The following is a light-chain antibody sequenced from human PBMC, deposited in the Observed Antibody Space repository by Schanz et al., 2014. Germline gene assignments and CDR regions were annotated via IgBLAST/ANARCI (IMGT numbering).Light chain of an antibody. J-gene: IGLJ3*02. CDR2: DVS. Sequence: QSALTQPASVSGSPGQSITISXXGTSSDVGGYDYVSWYQHHPGKAPKLIIYDVSNRPSGVSNRFSGSKSGNTASLTISGXQAEDEADYYCSSYTSXXXWVFGGGTXLTVL. CDR3: SSYTSXXXWV. CDR1: SSDVGGYDY. V-gene: IGLV2-14*03.